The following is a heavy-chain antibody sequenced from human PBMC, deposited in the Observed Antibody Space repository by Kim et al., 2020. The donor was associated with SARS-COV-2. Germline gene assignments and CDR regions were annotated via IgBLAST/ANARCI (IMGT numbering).Heavy chain of an antibody. D-gene: IGHD5-18*01. J-gene: IGHJ4*02. CDR3: AKVRRGYSYVGFRFGSLDTDY. Sequence: FTISRDNSKNTLYLQMNSLRAEDTAVYYCAKVRRGYSYVGFRFGSLDTDYWGQGTLVTVSS. V-gene: IGHV3-30*02.